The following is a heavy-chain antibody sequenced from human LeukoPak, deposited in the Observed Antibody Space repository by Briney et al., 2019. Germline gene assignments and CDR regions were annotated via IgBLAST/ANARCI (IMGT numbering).Heavy chain of an antibody. D-gene: IGHD6-19*01. CDR3: ARGPGYSSGWYDPLGDY. Sequence: SETLSLTCAVYGGSFSGYYWSWIRQPPGKGLEWIGEINHSGNTNYNPSLKSRVTISVDTSKNQFSLQLNSLTPEDTAVYYCARGPGYSSGWYDPLGDYWGQGTLVTVSS. CDR1: GGSFSGYY. V-gene: IGHV4-34*01. J-gene: IGHJ4*02. CDR2: INHSGNT.